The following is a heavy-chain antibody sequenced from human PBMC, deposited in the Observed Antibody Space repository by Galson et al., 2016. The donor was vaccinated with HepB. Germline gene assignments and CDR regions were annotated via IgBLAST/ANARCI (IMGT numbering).Heavy chain of an antibody. D-gene: IGHD2-2*01. V-gene: IGHV1-18*01. Sequence: SVKVSCKASAHIFYNYGFSWVRQAPGQGLEWMGWLNLYTGNSQYSQKFQDRFTMTTDTSTTTAYMELRSLRSDDTAVYYCASSASERPHFYPWGQGTLVTVSS. CDR1: AHIFYNYG. CDR3: ASSASERPHFYP. J-gene: IGHJ5*02. CDR2: LNLYTGNS.